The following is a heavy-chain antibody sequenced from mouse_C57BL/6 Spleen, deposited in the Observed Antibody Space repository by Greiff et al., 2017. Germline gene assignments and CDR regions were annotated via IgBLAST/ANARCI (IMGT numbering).Heavy chain of an antibody. Sequence: EVQLQQSGPELVKPGASVKISCKASGYTFTDYYMNWVKQSHGKSLEWIGDINPNNGGTSYNQKFKGKATLTVDKSSSTAYMGLRSLTSEDSAVYYCARVYYGNYGAMDYWGQGTSVTVSS. CDR1: GYTFTDYY. CDR3: ARVYYGNYGAMDY. V-gene: IGHV1-26*01. D-gene: IGHD2-1*01. J-gene: IGHJ4*01. CDR2: INPNNGGT.